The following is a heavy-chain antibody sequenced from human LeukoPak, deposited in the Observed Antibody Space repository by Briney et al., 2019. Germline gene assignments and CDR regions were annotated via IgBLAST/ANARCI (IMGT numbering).Heavy chain of an antibody. CDR2: IRPDAGEK. CDR3: ARSGPIDY. CDR1: GFTFGTYW. D-gene: IGHD3-10*01. J-gene: IGHJ4*02. V-gene: IGHV3-7*01. Sequence: TGGSLRLSCAASGFTFGTYWTTWVRQAPGKGLEWVANIRPDAGEKNYADSVKGRLTISRDNTRNSLYLQVNSRRVEDTASYYCARSGPIDYWGQGTLVTVSS.